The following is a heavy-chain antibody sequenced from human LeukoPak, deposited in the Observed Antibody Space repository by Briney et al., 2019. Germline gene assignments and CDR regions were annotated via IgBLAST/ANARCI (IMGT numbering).Heavy chain of an antibody. Sequence: GGSLRLSCAASGFTFSGYEMNWVREPPGRGLEWVSYISDSGKTIYYAESVKGRFTISRDNAKNSLYLQMNSLRAEDTAVYYCASFYDSSGRDYWGQGTLVTVSS. CDR2: ISDSGKTI. D-gene: IGHD3-22*01. J-gene: IGHJ4*02. V-gene: IGHV3-48*03. CDR3: ASFYDSSGRDY. CDR1: GFTFSGYE.